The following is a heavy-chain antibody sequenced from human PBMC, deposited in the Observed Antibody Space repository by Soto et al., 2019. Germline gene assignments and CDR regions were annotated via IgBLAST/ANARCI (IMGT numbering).Heavy chain of an antibody. CDR1: GVTFSSYA. CDR3: AKQKTTVTRYDAFDI. Sequence: EVQLLESGGGLVQPGGSLRLSCAASGVTFSSYAMSWVRQAPGKGLGWVSAISGSGGSTYFADSVKGRFTISRDNSKNTLYLQMNSLRADDTAIYYCAKQKTTVTRYDAFDIWGPGTMVTVSS. J-gene: IGHJ3*02. CDR2: ISGSGGST. D-gene: IGHD4-17*01. V-gene: IGHV3-23*01.